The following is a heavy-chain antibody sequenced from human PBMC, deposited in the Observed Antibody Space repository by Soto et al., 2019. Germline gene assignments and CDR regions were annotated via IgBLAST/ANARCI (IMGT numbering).Heavy chain of an antibody. D-gene: IGHD2-15*01. V-gene: IGHV3-15*07. CDR2: IRSRSGTT. Sequence: EVQLVESGGGLVKPGGSLRLSCAASGFSFSNAWMNWVRQAPGKGLEWVGRIRSRSGTTDYAAPVKGRFTISRDDSKYTLYLQMNSLKVDDTAVYFCTTSGTPHVVDHWGQGTLVTVSS. J-gene: IGHJ4*02. CDR3: TTSGTPHVVDH. CDR1: GFSFSNAW.